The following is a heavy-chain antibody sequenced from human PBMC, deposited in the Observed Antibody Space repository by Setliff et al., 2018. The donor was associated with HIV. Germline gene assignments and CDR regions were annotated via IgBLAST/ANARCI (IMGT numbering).Heavy chain of an antibody. V-gene: IGHV4-28*03. J-gene: IGHJ6*03. CDR1: GFSISSRYY. CDR2: TYYSGST. D-gene: IGHD2-2*01. Sequence: PSETLSLTCDVSGFSISSRYYWSWIRQPPGKGLEWIGYTYYSGSTNYNPSLKSRVTMSLDTSKNQFSLKLKSVTAADTAVYYCARDHCSSSGCYEYSYYYMDVWGEGTMVTVSS. CDR3: ARDHCSSSGCYEYSYYYMDV.